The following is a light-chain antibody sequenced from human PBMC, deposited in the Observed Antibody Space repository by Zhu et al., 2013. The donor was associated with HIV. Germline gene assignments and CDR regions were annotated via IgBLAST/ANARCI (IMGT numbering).Light chain of an antibody. CDR3: QHVNSNAA. J-gene: IGKJ3*01. V-gene: IGKV1-27*01. Sequence: DIQMTQSPSSLSASIGDRVTITCRASQGISNFLAWYQQRPGKIPKLLIYGASTLQSGVPSRFSGSGSGTHFTLTITSLQPDDFATYYCQHVNSNAAFGPGTKVDV. CDR2: GAS. CDR1: QGISNF.